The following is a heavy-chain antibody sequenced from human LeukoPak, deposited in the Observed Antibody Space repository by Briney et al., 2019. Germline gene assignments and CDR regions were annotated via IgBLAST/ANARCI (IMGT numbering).Heavy chain of an antibody. D-gene: IGHD6-19*01. Sequence: PSETLSLTCTVSGGSISSYDWNWIRQPPGKGLEWIGYIYYSGSTNYNPSLKSRVTISVDTSKNQFSLKLSSVTAADTAVYFCARQLRGEAVAGHLQPFDYWGQGTLVTVSS. CDR2: IYYSGST. V-gene: IGHV4-59*08. J-gene: IGHJ4*02. CDR3: ARQLRGEAVAGHLQPFDY. CDR1: GGSISSYD.